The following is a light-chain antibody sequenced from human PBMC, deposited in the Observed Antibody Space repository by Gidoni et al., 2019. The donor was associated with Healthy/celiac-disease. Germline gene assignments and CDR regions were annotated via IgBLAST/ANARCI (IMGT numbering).Light chain of an antibody. Sequence: SYELTQQPSVSVSPGQTASITCSGDKFGDKYSCWHQQKPGQCPVLVISPDSKRPSGIPERFSGSNSGNTATLTISGTQAMDEADYDCQACDSLTESVVFGGGTKLTVL. CDR1: KFGDKY. J-gene: IGLJ2*01. CDR3: QACDSLTESVV. V-gene: IGLV3-1*01. CDR2: PDS.